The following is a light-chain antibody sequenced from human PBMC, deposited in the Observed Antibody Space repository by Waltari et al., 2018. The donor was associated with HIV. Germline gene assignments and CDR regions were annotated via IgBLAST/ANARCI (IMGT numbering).Light chain of an antibody. V-gene: IGLV2-8*01. CDR2: EVN. Sequence: QSALTHPHPASGSPGQSVTISCTGTSSDVRGSKSVSGYQQHPGKAPTLMIYEVNKRPSGVPDRFSGSKSANTASLPVSGLQADDEADYYCNSYAGSNNWVFGGGTKVTVL. J-gene: IGLJ3*02. CDR3: NSYAGSNNWV. CDR1: SSDVRGSKS.